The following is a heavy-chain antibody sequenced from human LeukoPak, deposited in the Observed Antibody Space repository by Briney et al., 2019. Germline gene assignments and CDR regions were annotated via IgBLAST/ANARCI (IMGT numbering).Heavy chain of an antibody. CDR2: ISYDGSNK. J-gene: IGHJ4*02. CDR1: GFTFSSYG. D-gene: IGHD3-10*01. Sequence: GGSLRLSCAASGFTFSSYGMHWVRQALGKGLEWVAVISYDGSNKYYADSVKGRFTISRDNSKNTLYLQMNSLRAEDTAVYYCARDLGFDGSGRPFDYWGQGTLVTVSS. V-gene: IGHV3-30*03. CDR3: ARDLGFDGSGRPFDY.